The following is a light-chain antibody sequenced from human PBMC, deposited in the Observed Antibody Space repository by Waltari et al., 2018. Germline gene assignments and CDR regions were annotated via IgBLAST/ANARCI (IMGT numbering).Light chain of an antibody. CDR2: DAS. CDR3: QQRSNWPPRYT. Sequence: EIVLTQSTATLSLSTGESATLTCRASQSVSSYLAWYQQKPGQAPRLLIYDASNRATGIPARFSGSGSGTDFTLTISSLEPEDFAVYYCQQRSNWPPRYTFGQGTKLEIK. J-gene: IGKJ2*01. CDR1: QSVSSY. V-gene: IGKV3-11*01.